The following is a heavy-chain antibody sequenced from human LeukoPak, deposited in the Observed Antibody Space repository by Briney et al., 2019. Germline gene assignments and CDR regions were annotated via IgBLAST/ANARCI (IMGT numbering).Heavy chain of an antibody. J-gene: IGHJ6*03. Sequence: GGSLRHSCAASGFTFSSYWMSWVRQAPGKGLEWVANIKQDGSEKYYVDSVKGRFTISRDNAKNSLYLQMNSLRAEDTAVYYCATSGSLYYYYYYYMDVWGKGTTVTVSS. CDR3: ATSGSLYYYYYYYMDV. CDR2: IKQDGSEK. CDR1: GFTFSSYW. V-gene: IGHV3-7*01.